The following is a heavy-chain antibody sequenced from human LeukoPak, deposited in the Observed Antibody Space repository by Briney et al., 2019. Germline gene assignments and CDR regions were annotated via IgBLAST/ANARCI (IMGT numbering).Heavy chain of an antibody. CDR2: IYYSGST. J-gene: IGHJ4*02. D-gene: IGHD4-17*01. V-gene: IGHV4-38-2*02. CDR3: ARSKPSTTTVTENFDY. Sequence: SETLSLTCTVSGYSISSGYYWGWIRQPPGKGLEWIGSIYYSGSTYYNPSLKSRVTISVDTSKNQFSLKLNPVAAADTAVYYCARSKPSTTTVTENFDYWGQGTLVTVSS. CDR1: GYSISSGYY.